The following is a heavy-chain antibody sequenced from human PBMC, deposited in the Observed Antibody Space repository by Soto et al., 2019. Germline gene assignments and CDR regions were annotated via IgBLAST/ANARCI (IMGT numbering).Heavy chain of an antibody. CDR2: IYYSGST. CDR1: GGSISSGDYY. V-gene: IGHV4-30-4*01. J-gene: IGHJ5*02. D-gene: IGHD2-21*01. Sequence: QVQLQESGPGLVKPSQTLSLTCTVSGGSISSGDYYWSWIRQPPGKGLEWIGYIYYSGSTYYNPSLKSRFTISVDTYKKQFSLKLRSVTPADTAVYYCARGRTVVLDPWGQGNRVTVSS. CDR3: ARGRTVVLDP.